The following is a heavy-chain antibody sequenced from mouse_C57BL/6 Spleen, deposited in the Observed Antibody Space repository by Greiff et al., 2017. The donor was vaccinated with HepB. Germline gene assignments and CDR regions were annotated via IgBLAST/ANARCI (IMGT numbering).Heavy chain of an antibody. Sequence: EVQGVESGGGLVQPGGSLSLSCAASGFTFTDYYMSWVRQPPGKALEWLGFIRNKANGYTTEYSASVKGRFTISRDNSQSILYLQMNALRAEDSATYYCARLRRDYYAMDYWGQGTSVTVSS. D-gene: IGHD2-12*01. CDR3: ARLRRDYYAMDY. CDR1: GFTFTDYY. J-gene: IGHJ4*01. V-gene: IGHV7-3*01. CDR2: IRNKANGYTT.